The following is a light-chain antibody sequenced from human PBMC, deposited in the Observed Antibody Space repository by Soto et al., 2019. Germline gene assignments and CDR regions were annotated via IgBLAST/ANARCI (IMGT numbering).Light chain of an antibody. CDR1: QGIGND. J-gene: IGKJ1*01. CDR3: LQDYNYPRT. V-gene: IGKV1-6*01. CDR2: AAS. Sequence: AIQMTQSPSSLSASVGDRVTITCRASQGIGNDLGWYQQQPGKAPKLLIYAASSLHSGVPSRFSGSRSGTDFTLTISSLQPEDCATYYCLQDYNYPRTFGQGTTGDIK.